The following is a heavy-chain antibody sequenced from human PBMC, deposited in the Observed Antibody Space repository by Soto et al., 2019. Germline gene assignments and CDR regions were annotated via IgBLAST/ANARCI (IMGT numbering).Heavy chain of an antibody. Sequence: GVSVKVSWKACGGSLSSCTMRWVRQAQGKGLEGMGRIIPILGISNYAQKFQGRVTITADKSTSTAYMELSSLRSEDTAVYYCARDSYSSSRPWFDPWGQGTLVTVSS. CDR3: ARDSYSSSRPWFDP. J-gene: IGHJ5*02. CDR1: GGSLSSCT. D-gene: IGHD6-6*01. CDR2: IIPILGIS. V-gene: IGHV1-69*04.